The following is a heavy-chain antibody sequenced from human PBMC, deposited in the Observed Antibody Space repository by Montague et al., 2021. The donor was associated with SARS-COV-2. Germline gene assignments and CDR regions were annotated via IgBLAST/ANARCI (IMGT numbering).Heavy chain of an antibody. Sequence: SETLSLTCSVSGGSIGTNYWSWIRQPPGGGLEWIVYAYHNGRTNXXPSLRGRVTMSLDTSKNQFSLNVTSVTAADTAVYHCARSRFVVVPAAMSFGHSYFDPWGQGRLVTVSS. J-gene: IGHJ5*01. V-gene: IGHV4-59*01. CDR2: AYHNGRT. CDR3: ARSRFVVVPAAMSFGHSYFDP. CDR1: GGSIGTNY. D-gene: IGHD2-2*01.